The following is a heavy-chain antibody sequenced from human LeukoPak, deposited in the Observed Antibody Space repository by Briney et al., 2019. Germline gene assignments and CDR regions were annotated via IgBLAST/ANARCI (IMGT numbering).Heavy chain of an antibody. D-gene: IGHD1-7*01. CDR1: GYSISSGYY. V-gene: IGHV4-38-2*01. CDR3: ARLTLTGTTDY. Sequence: SETLSLTCAVSGYSISSGYYWGWIRQPPGEGLEWIGSIYHSGSTYYNPSLKSRVTISVDTSKNQFSLKLSSETAADTAVYYCARLTLTGTTDYWGQGTLVTVSS. J-gene: IGHJ4*02. CDR2: IYHSGST.